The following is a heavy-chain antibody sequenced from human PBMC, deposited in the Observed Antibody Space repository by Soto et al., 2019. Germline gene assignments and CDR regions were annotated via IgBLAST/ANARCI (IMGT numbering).Heavy chain of an antibody. CDR3: ARYSGWYSYNWFDP. V-gene: IGHV3-53*03. D-gene: IGHD6-19*01. CDR2: ICSSGPT. J-gene: IGHJ5*02. CDR1: GFTVSSYY. Sequence: AGSLRLSCAASGFTVSSYYMNWVRLIPEKGLEWVSVICSSGPTFYADSVKGRFTNSRDNAENSGYLQMSSLRGEDTAMYYCARYSGWYSYNWFDPWGQGTLVTVSS.